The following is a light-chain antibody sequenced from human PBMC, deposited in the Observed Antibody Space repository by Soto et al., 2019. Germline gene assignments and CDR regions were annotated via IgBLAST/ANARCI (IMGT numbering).Light chain of an antibody. CDR3: QSYDSSLSAPYV. CDR1: SSNIGAGYD. J-gene: IGLJ1*01. CDR2: GNN. Sequence: QSALTQPPSVSGAPGQRVTISCTGRSSNIGAGYDVHWYQQLPGTAPKLLIYGNNNRPSGVPDRFSGSKSGTSASLAITGLQAEDEAHYYCQSYDSSLSAPYVFGTGTRSPS. V-gene: IGLV1-40*01.